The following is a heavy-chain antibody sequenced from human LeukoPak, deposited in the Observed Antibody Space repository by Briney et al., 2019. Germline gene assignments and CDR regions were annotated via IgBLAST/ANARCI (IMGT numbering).Heavy chain of an antibody. CDR1: GYTFTSYY. Sequence: ASVKVSCKASGYTFTSYYMHWVRQAPGQGLEWMGIINPSGGSTSYAQKFQGRVTMTRDTSTSTVYMELSSLRSEDTAVYYCARDSDAGEYLHGFDPWGQGTLVTVSS. J-gene: IGHJ5*02. CDR2: INPSGGST. D-gene: IGHD6-6*01. CDR3: ARDSDAGEYLHGFDP. V-gene: IGHV1-46*01.